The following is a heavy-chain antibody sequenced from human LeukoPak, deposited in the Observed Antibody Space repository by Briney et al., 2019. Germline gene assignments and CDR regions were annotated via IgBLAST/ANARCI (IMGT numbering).Heavy chain of an antibody. Sequence: GGSLRLSCAASGFTFSSYSMNWVRQAPGKGLEWVSSISSSSSYIYYADSVKGRFTISKDNAKNSLYLQMNSLRAEDTAVYYCASRIAVAGTQDYWGQGTLVTVSS. D-gene: IGHD6-19*01. V-gene: IGHV3-21*01. CDR2: ISSSSSYI. J-gene: IGHJ4*02. CDR3: ASRIAVAGTQDY. CDR1: GFTFSSYS.